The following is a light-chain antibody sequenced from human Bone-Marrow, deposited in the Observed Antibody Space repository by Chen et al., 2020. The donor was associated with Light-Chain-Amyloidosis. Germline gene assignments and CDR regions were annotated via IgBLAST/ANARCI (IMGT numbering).Light chain of an antibody. CDR2: RDT. J-gene: IGLJ2*01. CDR3: QSADSSGTYEVI. CDR1: DLPTKY. V-gene: IGLV3-25*03. Sequence: SYELTQPPSVPVSPAQTARITCSGDDLPTKYAYWYQQKPGQAPVLVIHRDTERPSGISGRFSGSSSGTTATLTISGVQAEDEADYHCQSADSSGTYEVIFGGGTKLTVL.